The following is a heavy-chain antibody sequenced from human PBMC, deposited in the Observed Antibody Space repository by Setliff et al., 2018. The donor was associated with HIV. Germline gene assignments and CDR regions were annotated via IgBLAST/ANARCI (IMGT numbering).Heavy chain of an antibody. D-gene: IGHD1-20*01. CDR2: ISYDGNNK. J-gene: IGHJ4*02. V-gene: IGHV3-30*07. Sequence: GGSLRLSCAASGFAFSNYAMHWVRQAPGKGLEWVAVISYDGNNKYYADSVKGRFTISRDNSKKSLYLQMNSLRAEDTALYYCARDYSRYTWNYFDYWGQGTLVTVSS. CDR1: GFAFSNYA. CDR3: ARDYSRYTWNYFDY.